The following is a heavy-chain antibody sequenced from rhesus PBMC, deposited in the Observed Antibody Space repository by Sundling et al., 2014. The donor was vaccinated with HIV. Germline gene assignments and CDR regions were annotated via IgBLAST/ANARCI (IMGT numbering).Heavy chain of an antibody. D-gene: IGHD3-16*01. J-gene: IGHJ6*01. CDR3: VRGGYSGTYYPYDLDS. CDR2: ISGGSTYI. V-gene: IGHV3-136*01. CDR1: GFTFSSYG. Sequence: EVQLVESGGDLVQPGGSLRLSCTASGFTFSSYGMSWVRQAPGKGLEWVSTISGGSTYIYYTDSVKGRFTISRDNAKNSLSLQMNSLRAEDTAVYYCVRGGYSGTYYPYDLDSWGQGVVVTVSS.